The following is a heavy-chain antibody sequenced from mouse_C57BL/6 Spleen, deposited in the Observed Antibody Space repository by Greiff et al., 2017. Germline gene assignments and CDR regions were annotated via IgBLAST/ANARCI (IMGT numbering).Heavy chain of an antibody. CDR1: GYTFTTYW. J-gene: IGHJ2*01. CDR2: IVPSDSYT. CDR3: AGGDSAGYYFDY. Sequence: QVQLQQPGAELVKPGASVKLSCKASGYTFTTYWMQWVKQRPGQGLEWIGEIVPSDSYTNYNQKFKGKATLTVDTSSSKAYMQLSSLTSEDSAVYYCAGGDSAGYYFDYWGQGPTLTVSS. D-gene: IGHD3-2*02. V-gene: IGHV1-50*01.